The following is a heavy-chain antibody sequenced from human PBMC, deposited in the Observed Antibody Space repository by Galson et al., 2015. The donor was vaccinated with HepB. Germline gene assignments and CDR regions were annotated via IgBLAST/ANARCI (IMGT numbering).Heavy chain of an antibody. CDR3: TTDMRWEPQNRFDY. V-gene: IGHV3-15*01. CDR1: RFIFSNAW. D-gene: IGHD1-14*01. Sequence: SLRLSCAASRFIFSNAWMCWVRQAPGKGLEWVGRIKSNPDGGTTDYAAPVKGRFTISRDDSKNTLYLQMNSLKTEDTAVYYCTTDMRWEPQNRFDYWGQGTLVTVSS. CDR2: IKSNPDGGTT. J-gene: IGHJ4*02.